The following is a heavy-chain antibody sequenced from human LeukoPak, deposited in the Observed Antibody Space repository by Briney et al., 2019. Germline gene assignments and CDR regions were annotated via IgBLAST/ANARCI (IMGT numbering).Heavy chain of an antibody. Sequence: PGGSLRLSCAASGFTFSNYYLSWVRQAPGKGLEWVGRIKTKNDGGTTDYAAPVKGRFTISRDDSENTLYLQMNSLKIEDTAIYYCTTAFYDSSGYRTWGQGTLVTVSS. CDR1: GFTFSNYY. D-gene: IGHD3-22*01. CDR2: IKTKNDGGTT. V-gene: IGHV3-15*01. J-gene: IGHJ5*02. CDR3: TTAFYDSSGYRT.